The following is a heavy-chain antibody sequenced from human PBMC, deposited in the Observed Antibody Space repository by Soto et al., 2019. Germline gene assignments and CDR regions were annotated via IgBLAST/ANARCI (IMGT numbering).Heavy chain of an antibody. V-gene: IGHV3-23*01. CDR1: GFTFSSYA. Sequence: EVQLLESGGGWLQPGGSLRLSCAASGFTFSSYAMNWVRQAPGKGLEWVSGITGSGAGSYYSDSVKGRFTISRDNSKNTRYLQMNSLRAEDTAVYYCAKAYSNSWPNDWLDPWGQGTLVTVSS. J-gene: IGHJ5*02. CDR3: AKAYSNSWPNDWLDP. D-gene: IGHD6-13*01. CDR2: ITGSGAGS.